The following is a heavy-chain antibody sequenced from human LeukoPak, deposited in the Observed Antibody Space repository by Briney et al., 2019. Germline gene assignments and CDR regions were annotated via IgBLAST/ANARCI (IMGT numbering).Heavy chain of an antibody. CDR3: ARPPQSYYYYYMDV. Sequence: GGSPRLSCAASGFPPSDYFMSWGRQAPGKGVEWISYISSRGRTTNYADSVKGRFIISRDNAKNSLYLQMNSLRAEDTAIYYCARPPQSYYYYYMDVWGKGTTVTVSS. V-gene: IGHV3-11*01. CDR2: ISSRGRTT. CDR1: GFPPSDYF. J-gene: IGHJ6*03.